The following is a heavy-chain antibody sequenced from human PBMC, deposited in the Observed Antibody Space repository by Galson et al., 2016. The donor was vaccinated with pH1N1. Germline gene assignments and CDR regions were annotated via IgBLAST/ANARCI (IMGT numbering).Heavy chain of an antibody. CDR2: IKQDGSVK. CDR1: GFTFGSYW. Sequence: SLRLSCAASGFTFGSYWMSWVRQAPGKGLEWVANIKQDGSVKYYVDSVKGRFTISRDNSKNSLYLQMNSLRAEDTALYYCARAIAAAGSYWGQGTLVTVTS. CDR3: ARAIAAAGSY. V-gene: IGHV3-7*01. D-gene: IGHD6-13*01. J-gene: IGHJ4*02.